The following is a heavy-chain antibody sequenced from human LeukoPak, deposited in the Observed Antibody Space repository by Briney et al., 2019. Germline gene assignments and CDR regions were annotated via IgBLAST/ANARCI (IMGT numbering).Heavy chain of an antibody. D-gene: IGHD3-3*01. CDR2: INPNSGGT. CDR1: GYTFTGYY. CDR3: ARGRYYDFXGVQLSPDCFDY. Sequence: ASVKVSCKASGYTFTGYYMHWVRQAPGQGLEWMGWINPNSGGTNYAQKFQGRVTMTRDTSISTAYMELSRLRSDDTAVYYCARGRYYDFXGVQLSPDCFDYWGQGTLVTV. V-gene: IGHV1-2*02. J-gene: IGHJ4*02.